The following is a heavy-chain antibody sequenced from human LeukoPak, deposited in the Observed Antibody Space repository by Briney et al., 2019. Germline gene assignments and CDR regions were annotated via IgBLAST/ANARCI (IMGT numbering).Heavy chain of an antibody. V-gene: IGHV1-2*06. CDR3: TREPISGVDY. Sequence: ASVNVSFTASGYTFTVYYMHWVRQAPGQGLEWMGRINPNSGGTSYAQKFQGRVTMTRDTSITTAYMELSRLRSDDTAVYYCTREPISGVDYWGQGTLVTVSS. CDR1: GYTFTVYY. D-gene: IGHD2-2*02. J-gene: IGHJ4*02. CDR2: INPNSGGT.